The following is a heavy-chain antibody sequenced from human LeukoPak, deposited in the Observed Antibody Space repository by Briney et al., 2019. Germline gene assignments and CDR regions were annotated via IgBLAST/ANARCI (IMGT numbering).Heavy chain of an antibody. D-gene: IGHD5-18*01. CDR1: GFTFSSYA. CDR2: ISSDGSST. CDR3: ARIGYSYGPDY. V-gene: IGHV3-74*01. J-gene: IGHJ4*02. Sequence: GGSLRLSCTASGFTFSSYAMSWVRQAPGKGLVWVSRISSDGSSTNYADSVKGRFTISRDNAKNTLYLQMNSLRAEDTAVYYCARIGYSYGPDYWGPGTLVSVSS.